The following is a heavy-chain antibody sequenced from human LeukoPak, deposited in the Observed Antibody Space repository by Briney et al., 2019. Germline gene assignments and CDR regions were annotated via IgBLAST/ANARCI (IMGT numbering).Heavy chain of an antibody. CDR1: GFTFSSYS. Sequence: GSLRLSCAASGFTFSSYSMNWVRQAPGKGLEWVSSISSSSSYIYYADSVKGRFTISRDNAKNSLYLQMNSLRAEDTAVHYCARDYCSGGSCYLYGYWGQGTLVTVSS. CDR2: ISSSSSYI. J-gene: IGHJ4*02. V-gene: IGHV3-21*01. D-gene: IGHD2-15*01. CDR3: ARDYCSGGSCYLYGY.